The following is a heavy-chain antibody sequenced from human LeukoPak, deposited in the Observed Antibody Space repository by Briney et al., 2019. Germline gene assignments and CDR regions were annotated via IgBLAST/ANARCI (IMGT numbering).Heavy chain of an antibody. CDR2: IYSDNT. D-gene: IGHD4/OR15-4a*01. Sequence: QPGGSLRLSCTVSGFTVSSNSMSWVRQAPGKGLEWVSFIYSDNTHYSDSVKGRFTISRDNSKNTLLNSLRAEDTAVYYCARRAGAYSHPYDYWGQGTLVTVSS. CDR3: ARRAGAYSHPYDY. V-gene: IGHV3-53*01. CDR1: GFTVSSNS. J-gene: IGHJ4*02.